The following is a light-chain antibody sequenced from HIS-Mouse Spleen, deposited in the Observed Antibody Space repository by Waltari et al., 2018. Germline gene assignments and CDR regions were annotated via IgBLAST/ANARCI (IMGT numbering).Light chain of an antibody. Sequence: SYVLTQQPSVSVAPGKSARITCGGNNIGSKSVHWYQQKPGQVPVLVVYGDSDRPSGIPGRFAGSNSGNTATLTISRVEDGDEADYYCQVWDSSSDHVVFGGGTKLTVL. J-gene: IGLJ2*01. CDR2: GDS. CDR1: NIGSKS. V-gene: IGLV3-21*03. CDR3: QVWDSSSDHVV.